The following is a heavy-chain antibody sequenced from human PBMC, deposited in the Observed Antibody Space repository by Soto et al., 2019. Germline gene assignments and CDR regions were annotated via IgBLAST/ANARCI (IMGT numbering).Heavy chain of an antibody. CDR1: GGSISSGGYS. J-gene: IGHJ4*02. D-gene: IGHD5-18*01. CDR2: IYHSGST. V-gene: IGHV4-30-2*05. Sequence: SETLSLTCAVSGGSISSGGYSWSWIRQPPGKGLEWIGYIYHSGSTYYNPSLKSRVTISVDTSKNQFSLKLSSVTAADTAVYYCASNSYGYIVYDHWGQGTLVTVSS. CDR3: ASNSYGYIVYDH.